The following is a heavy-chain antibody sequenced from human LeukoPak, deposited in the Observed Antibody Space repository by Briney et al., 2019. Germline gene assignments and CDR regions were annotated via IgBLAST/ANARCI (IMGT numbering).Heavy chain of an antibody. D-gene: IGHD5-12*01. CDR1: GFTVSSNY. CDR3: ARDPNSGYDMVWYLDL. V-gene: IGHV3-53*05. Sequence: GGSLRLSCAASGFTVSSNYMSWVRQAPGKGLEWVSALSTTGGSTYYADSVKGRFTISRDNSKDMLYLQMNSLRVDDTAVYYCARDPNSGYDMVWYLDLWGRGTLVTVSS. J-gene: IGHJ2*01. CDR2: STTGGST.